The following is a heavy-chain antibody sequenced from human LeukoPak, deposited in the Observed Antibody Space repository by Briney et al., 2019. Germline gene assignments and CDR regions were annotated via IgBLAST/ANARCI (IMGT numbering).Heavy chain of an antibody. CDR3: ARARPGEYYDSSGHFDY. CDR2: IYHSGST. Sequence: SETLSLTCTVSGGSISSYSWSWIRQPPGKGLEWIGYIYHSGSTYYNPSLKSRVTISVDRSKNQFSLKLSSVTAADTAVYYCARARPGEYYDSSGHFDYWGQGTLVTVSS. V-gene: IGHV4-30-2*01. J-gene: IGHJ4*02. CDR1: GGSISSYS. D-gene: IGHD3-22*01.